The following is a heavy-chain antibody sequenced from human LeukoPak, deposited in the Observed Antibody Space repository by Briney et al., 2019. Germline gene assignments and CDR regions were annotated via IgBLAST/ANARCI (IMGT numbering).Heavy chain of an antibody. CDR3: ARDQVDTASNWFDP. CDR1: GGTFSSYA. CDR2: IIPILGIA. D-gene: IGHD5-18*01. J-gene: IGHJ5*02. V-gene: IGHV1-69*04. Sequence: SVKVSCKASGGTFSSYAISWVRQAPGQGLEWMGRIIPILGIANYAQKFQGRVTITADKSTSTAYMELSSLRSEDTAVYYCARDQVDTASNWFDPWGQGTLVTVSS.